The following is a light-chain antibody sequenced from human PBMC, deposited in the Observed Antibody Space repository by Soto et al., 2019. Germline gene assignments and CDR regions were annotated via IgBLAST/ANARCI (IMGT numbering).Light chain of an antibody. CDR1: QSISSW. CDR3: QQYNSLWT. V-gene: IGKV1-5*03. Sequence: DIQMTQSPSTLSASVGDRVTITCRASQSISSWLAWYQQKPGKAPMLLIYKASSLKSGVPSRFSGSGSGTDYALAISSLLPDDFATYYCQQYNSLWTFGQGTKVELK. CDR2: KAS. J-gene: IGKJ1*01.